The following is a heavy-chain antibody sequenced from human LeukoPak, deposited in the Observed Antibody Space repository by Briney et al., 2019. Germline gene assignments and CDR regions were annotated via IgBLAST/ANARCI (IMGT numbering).Heavy chain of an antibody. CDR3: ARMVWNYVVFDY. J-gene: IGHJ4*02. CDR2: ISSSSSYT. Sequence: PGGSLRLSVAAPGFTFIAYYITWFRQPPGKGRGGVSYISSSSSYTNYADSVKGRFTISRDNAKNSLYLQMNSLRAEDTAVYYCARMVWNYVVFDYWGQGTLVTVSS. D-gene: IGHD1-7*01. CDR1: GFTFIAYY. V-gene: IGHV3-11*06.